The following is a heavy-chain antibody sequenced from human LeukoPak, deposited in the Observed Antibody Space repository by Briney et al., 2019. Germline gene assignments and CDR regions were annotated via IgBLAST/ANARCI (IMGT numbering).Heavy chain of an antibody. J-gene: IGHJ6*02. D-gene: IGHD6-13*01. CDR3: ARDAYSSSWDYYYGVDV. Sequence: ASVKVSCKASGYTFTSYDINWVRQATGQGLEWMGWINPNSGGTNYAQKFQGWVTMTRDTSISTAYMELSRLRSDDTAVYYCARDAYSSSWDYYYGVDVWGQGTTVTVSS. CDR1: GYTFTSYD. CDR2: INPNSGGT. V-gene: IGHV1-2*04.